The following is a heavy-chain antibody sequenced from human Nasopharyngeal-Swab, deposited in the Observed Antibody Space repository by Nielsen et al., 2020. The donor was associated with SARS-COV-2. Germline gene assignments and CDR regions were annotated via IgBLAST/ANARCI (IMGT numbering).Heavy chain of an antibody. Sequence: GESLMISCAASGFTLSEHYMDWVRQAPGKGLEWVGRSRNEAHSFTTEYAASVKGRFTISRDDSENSVYLQMNSLKIEDTAVYYCVRADISGYFDYWGQGTLVTVSS. CDR3: VRADISGYFDY. CDR1: GFTLSEHY. J-gene: IGHJ4*02. CDR2: SRNEAHSFTT. V-gene: IGHV3-72*01. D-gene: IGHD3-22*01.